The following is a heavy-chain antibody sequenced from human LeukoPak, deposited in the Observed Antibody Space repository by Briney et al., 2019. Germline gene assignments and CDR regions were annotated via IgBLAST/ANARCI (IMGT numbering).Heavy chain of an antibody. Sequence: SETLSLTCTVSGGSISSYYWSWIRQPPGKGLEWIGYIYYSGSTNYNPSLKSRVTISVDTSKNQFSLKLSSVTAADTAVYYCARIPGIAVAATRNWFDPWGQGTLVTVSS. J-gene: IGHJ5*02. CDR2: IYYSGST. CDR1: GGSISSYY. D-gene: IGHD6-19*01. CDR3: ARIPGIAVAATRNWFDP. V-gene: IGHV4-59*12.